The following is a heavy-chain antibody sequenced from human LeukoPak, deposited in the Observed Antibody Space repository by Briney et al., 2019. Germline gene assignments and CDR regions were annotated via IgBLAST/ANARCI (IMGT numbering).Heavy chain of an antibody. CDR3: ARPRGYDFWSGYYIGKYYFDY. V-gene: IGHV1-18*01. J-gene: IGHJ4*02. CDR2: IGAYNGNT. Sequence: ASVKVSCKASGYTFTSYGISWVRQAPGQGLEWMGWIGAYNGNTNYAQKLQGRVTMTTDTSTSTAYMELRSLRSDDTAVYYCARPRGYDFWSGYYIGKYYFDYWGQGTLVTVSS. D-gene: IGHD3-3*01. CDR1: GYTFTSYG.